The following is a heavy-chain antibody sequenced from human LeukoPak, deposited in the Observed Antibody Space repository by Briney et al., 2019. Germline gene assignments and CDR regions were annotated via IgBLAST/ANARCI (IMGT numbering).Heavy chain of an antibody. CDR3: ARSSRSHGDVRRGDAFDI. J-gene: IGHJ3*02. CDR1: GGTFSSYA. Sequence: RASVKVSCKASGGTFSSYAISWVRQAPGQGLEWMGGIIPIFGTANYAQKFQGRVTITTDESTSTAYMELSSLRSEDTAVYYCARSSRSHGDVRRGDAFDIWGQGTMVTVSS. V-gene: IGHV1-69*05. D-gene: IGHD4-17*01. CDR2: IIPIFGTA.